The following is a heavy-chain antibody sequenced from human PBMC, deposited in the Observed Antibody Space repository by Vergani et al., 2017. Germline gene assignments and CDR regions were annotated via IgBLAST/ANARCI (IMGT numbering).Heavy chain of an antibody. CDR3: ARGLKDIVGDTHYYYMDV. CDR2: ISSSGSTI. V-gene: IGHV3-21*04. D-gene: IGHD1-26*01. J-gene: IGHJ6*03. CDR1: GFTFSSYS. Sequence: EVQLVESGGGLVKPGGSLRLSCAASGFTFSSYSMNWVRQAPGKGLEWVSSISSSGSTIYYADSVKGRFTISRDNAKNSLYLQMNSLRAEDTAVYYCARGLKDIVGDTHYYYMDVWGKGTTVTVSS.